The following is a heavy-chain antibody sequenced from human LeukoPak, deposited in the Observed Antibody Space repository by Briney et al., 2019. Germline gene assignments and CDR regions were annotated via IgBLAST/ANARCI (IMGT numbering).Heavy chain of an antibody. CDR3: ARGRTGAAALDF. J-gene: IGHJ4*02. CDR2: STHSGSI. V-gene: IGHV4-34*01. CDR1: GGSFSGHY. Sequence: SETLSLTCAVYGGSFSGHYWTYIRQPPGKGLEWIGESTHSGSINYNPSLKSRVTMSVDTSKSQFSLRLTSVTAADTAVYYCARGRTGAAALDFWGPGMLVTVSS. D-gene: IGHD2-2*01.